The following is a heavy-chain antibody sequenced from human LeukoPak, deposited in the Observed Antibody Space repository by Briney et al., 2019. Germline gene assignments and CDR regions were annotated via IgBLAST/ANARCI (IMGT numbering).Heavy chain of an antibody. J-gene: IGHJ3*02. Sequence: GGSLRLSCAASGFTVSSNYMSWVRQAPGKGLEWVSVIYSGGSTYYADSVKGRFTISRDNSKNTLYLQMNSLRAEDTAVYYCARWFEYCSSTSCSRGSDAFDIWGQGTMVTVSS. D-gene: IGHD2-2*01. CDR1: GFTVSSNY. CDR2: IYSGGST. CDR3: ARWFEYCSSTSCSRGSDAFDI. V-gene: IGHV3-53*01.